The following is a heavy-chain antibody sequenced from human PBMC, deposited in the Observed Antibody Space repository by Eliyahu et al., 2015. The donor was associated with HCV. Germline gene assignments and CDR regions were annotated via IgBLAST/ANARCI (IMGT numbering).Heavy chain of an antibody. V-gene: IGHV3-48*01. CDR2: ISSSSSTI. D-gene: IGHD5-18*01. J-gene: IGHJ4*02. Sequence: EVQLVESGGGLVQPGGSLRLSCAASGFTFSSYSMNWVRQAPGKGLEWLSYISSSSSTIYYADSVKGRFTISRDNAKNSLYLQMNSLRAEDTAVYYCARTRQGIQLWPHIPYYFDYWGQGTLVTVSS. CDR3: ARTRQGIQLWPHIPYYFDY. CDR1: GFTFSSYS.